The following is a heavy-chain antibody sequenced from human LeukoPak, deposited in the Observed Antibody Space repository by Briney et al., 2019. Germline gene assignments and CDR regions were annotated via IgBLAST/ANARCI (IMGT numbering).Heavy chain of an antibody. Sequence: SQTLSLTCTVSGGSISSGDYYWSWIRQPPGKGLEWIGYIYYSGSTYYNPSLKSRVTISVDTSKNQFSLKLSSVTAADTAVYYCARENGDYSYYYGMDVWGQGTTVTASS. CDR2: IYYSGST. J-gene: IGHJ6*02. D-gene: IGHD4-17*01. CDR1: GGSISSGDYY. CDR3: ARENGDYSYYYGMDV. V-gene: IGHV4-30-4*01.